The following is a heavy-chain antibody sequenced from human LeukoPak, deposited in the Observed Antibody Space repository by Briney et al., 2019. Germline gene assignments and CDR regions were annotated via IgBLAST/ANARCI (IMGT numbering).Heavy chain of an antibody. J-gene: IGHJ4*02. Sequence: SQTLSLTCTVSGGSISSGSYYWSWIRQPAGKGLEWIGRIYTSGSTNYNPSLKSRVTISVDTSKNQFSLKLSSVTAADTAVYYCARDRVDYCSSTSCYGHYFDYWGQGTLVTVSS. V-gene: IGHV4-61*02. CDR3: ARDRVDYCSSTSCYGHYFDY. CDR2: IYTSGST. CDR1: GGSISSGSYY. D-gene: IGHD2-2*01.